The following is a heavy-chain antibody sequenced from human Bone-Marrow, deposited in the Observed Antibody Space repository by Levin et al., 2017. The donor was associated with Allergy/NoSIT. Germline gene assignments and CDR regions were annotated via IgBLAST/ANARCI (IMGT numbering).Heavy chain of an antibody. CDR2: IYYSGST. J-gene: IGHJ4*02. Sequence: SQTLSLTCTVSGGSISSSSYYWGWIRQPPGKGLEWIGSIYYSGSTYYNPSLKSRVTISVDTSKNQFSLKLSSVTAADTAVYYCARLRYNWNYVPFDYWGQGTLVTVSS. V-gene: IGHV4-39*01. CDR3: ARLRYNWNYVPFDY. D-gene: IGHD1-7*01. CDR1: GGSISSSSYY.